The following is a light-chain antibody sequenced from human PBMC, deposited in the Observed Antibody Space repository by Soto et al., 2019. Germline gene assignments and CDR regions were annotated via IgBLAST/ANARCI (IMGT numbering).Light chain of an antibody. CDR3: QHYSNWPS. Sequence: EIVLTQSPATLSLSPGERATLSCRASQSVSNYLAWYQQKPGQAPRLLIYDASNRATGIPARFSGRGSGTDFTLTISSLEPEDFAVYYCQHYSNWPSFGQGTRLEI. J-gene: IGKJ5*01. V-gene: IGKV3-11*01. CDR2: DAS. CDR1: QSVSNY.